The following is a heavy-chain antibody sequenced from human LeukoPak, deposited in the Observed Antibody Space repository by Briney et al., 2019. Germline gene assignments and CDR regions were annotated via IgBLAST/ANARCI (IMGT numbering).Heavy chain of an antibody. CDR3: ATQPCSDGRCYLLH. V-gene: IGHV3-53*01. Sequence: HPGGSLRLSCAASGFTVSSNYMSWVRQAPGKGLEWVSVIYSGGSTYYADSVKGRFTISRDNSKNTLYLQMNSLRAEDTAVYYCATQPCSDGRCYLLHWGQGTLVTVSS. CDR1: GFTVSSNY. J-gene: IGHJ4*02. CDR2: IYSGGST. D-gene: IGHD2-15*01.